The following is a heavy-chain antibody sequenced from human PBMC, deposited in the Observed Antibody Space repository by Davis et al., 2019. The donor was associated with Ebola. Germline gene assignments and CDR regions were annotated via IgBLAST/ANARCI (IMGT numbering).Heavy chain of an antibody. Sequence: ASVKVSCKASGYTFTRYGISWVRQAPGQGLEWMGWISAYNGNTNYAQKLQGRVTMTTDTSTSTAYTELRSLRSDDTAVYYCARDLHSSSWFDYWGQGTLVTVSS. J-gene: IGHJ4*02. D-gene: IGHD6-13*01. CDR2: ISAYNGNT. V-gene: IGHV1-18*04. CDR1: GYTFTRYG. CDR3: ARDLHSSSWFDY.